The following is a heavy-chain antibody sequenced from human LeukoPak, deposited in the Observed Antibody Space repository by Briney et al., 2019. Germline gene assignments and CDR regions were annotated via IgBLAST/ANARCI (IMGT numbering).Heavy chain of an antibody. Sequence: GGSLRLSCAASGFTFSHYWMSWVRQAPGKGLEWVAGINQDGSQRGYVDSVKGRCTISRDNAENSLFLQLTSLRVDDTAVFFCAILTLLEIGSSAQLFDFRGQGTLVTVSS. CDR3: AILTLLEIGSSAQLFDF. D-gene: IGHD1-26*01. CDR1: GFTFSHYW. V-gene: IGHV3-7*01. CDR2: INQDGSQR. J-gene: IGHJ4*02.